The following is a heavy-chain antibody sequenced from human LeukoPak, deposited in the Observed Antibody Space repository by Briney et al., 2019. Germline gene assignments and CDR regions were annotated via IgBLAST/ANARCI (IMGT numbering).Heavy chain of an antibody. Sequence: GSLRLSCAASGFTFSSYAMSWVRQAPGKGLEWVSAISGSGGSTYYADSVKGRFTISRDNSKNTLYLQMNSLRAEDTAVYYCARSGKLWSNFDYWGQGTLVTVSS. CDR3: ARSGKLWSNFDY. D-gene: IGHD5-18*01. CDR2: ISGSGGST. J-gene: IGHJ4*02. CDR1: GFTFSSYA. V-gene: IGHV3-23*01.